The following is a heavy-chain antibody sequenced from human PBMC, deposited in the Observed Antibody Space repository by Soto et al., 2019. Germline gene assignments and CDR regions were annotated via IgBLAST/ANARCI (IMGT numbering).Heavy chain of an antibody. D-gene: IGHD6-13*01. V-gene: IGHV4-59*08. Sequence: ASETLSLTCPVSGGSISSYYWSWIRQPPGKGLEWIGYIYYSGSTNYNPSLKSRVTISVDTSKNQFSLKLSSVTAADTAVYYCARAKAPLYSSSWYWFDPWGQGTLVTVSS. CDR3: ARAKAPLYSSSWYWFDP. CDR1: GGSISSYY. J-gene: IGHJ5*02. CDR2: IYYSGST.